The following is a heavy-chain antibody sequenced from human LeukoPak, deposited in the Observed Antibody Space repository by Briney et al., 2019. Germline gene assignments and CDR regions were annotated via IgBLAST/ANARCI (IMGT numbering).Heavy chain of an antibody. Sequence: SETLSLTCTVSGGSISSGGYYWSWIRQHPGKGLEWIGYIYYSGSTYYNPSLKSRVTISVDTSKNQFSLKLSSVTAADTAVYYCARDPLAARVPFDYWGQGTLVTVSS. J-gene: IGHJ4*02. CDR2: IYYSGST. D-gene: IGHD6-6*01. CDR3: ARDPLAARVPFDY. V-gene: IGHV4-31*03. CDR1: GGSISSGGYY.